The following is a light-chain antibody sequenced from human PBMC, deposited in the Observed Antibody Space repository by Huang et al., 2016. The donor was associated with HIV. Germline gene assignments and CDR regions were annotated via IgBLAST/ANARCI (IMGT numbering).Light chain of an antibody. CDR1: QSISSY. Sequence: DIQMTQSPSSLSASVGDRVTITCRASQSISSYLNWYQQKPGKAPKLLIYAASSLQSGVPSRFSGSGSGTDFTLTITSRQPEDLATYYCQQSYRTPKTFGQGTEVEIK. CDR3: QQSYRTPKT. J-gene: IGKJ1*01. V-gene: IGKV1-39*01. CDR2: AAS.